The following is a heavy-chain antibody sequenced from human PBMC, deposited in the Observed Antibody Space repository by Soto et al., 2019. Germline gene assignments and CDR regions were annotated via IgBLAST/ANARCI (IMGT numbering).Heavy chain of an antibody. J-gene: IGHJ4*02. V-gene: IGHV3-9*01. CDR1: GFTFNDYA. D-gene: IGHD5-12*01. CDR3: VTDPTIVATSNFDY. Sequence: EVQLVESGGGLVQPGRSLRLSCAGSGFTFNDYAMHWVRQAPGKGLEWVSGISWPSGGVDYADSVKGRFTVSRDNAKNSLYLQMNSLRPEDTALYYCVTDPTIVATSNFDYWGQGTLVTVSS. CDR2: ISWPSGGV.